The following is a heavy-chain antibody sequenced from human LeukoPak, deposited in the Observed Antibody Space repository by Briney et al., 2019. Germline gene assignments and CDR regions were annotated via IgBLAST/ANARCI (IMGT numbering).Heavy chain of an antibody. CDR1: GYTFTNYG. D-gene: IGHD6-19*01. Sequence: ASVKVSCKTSGYTFTNYGISWVRQAPGQGLEWMGWISAYNGNANYAQKVQGRVTMTADTSTSTAYMELRSLRSDDTAVFYCARVKSSGWPSWRVIDYWGQGTLVTVSS. J-gene: IGHJ4*02. CDR2: ISAYNGNA. CDR3: ARVKSSGWPSWRVIDY. V-gene: IGHV1-18*01.